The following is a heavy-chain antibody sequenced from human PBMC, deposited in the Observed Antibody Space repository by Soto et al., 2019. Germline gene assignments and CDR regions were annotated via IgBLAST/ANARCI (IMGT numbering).Heavy chain of an antibody. J-gene: IGHJ4*02. CDR1: GGSISSGGYY. CDR3: ARGRNSSSSLELNYCDY. CDR2: IYYSGST. Sequence: QVQLQESGPGLVKPSQTLSLTCTVSGGSISSGGYYWSWIRQHPGKGLEWIGHIYYSGSTYYNPSLKSRVTISVDASKNQFSLKLSSVTAADTAVYYCARGRNSSSSLELNYCDYWGQGTLVTVSS. V-gene: IGHV4-31*03. D-gene: IGHD6-6*01.